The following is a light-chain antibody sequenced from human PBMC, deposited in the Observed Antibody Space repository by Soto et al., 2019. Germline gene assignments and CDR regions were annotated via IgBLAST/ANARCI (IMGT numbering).Light chain of an antibody. CDR2: GAS. J-gene: IGKJ1*01. CDR3: HQYGSSPWT. V-gene: IGKV3-20*01. Sequence: EIVLTQSPGTLSLSPGERATISCRASQSVSNSYIAWYQQKPGQAPRLLIYGASSRATGIPDRFTGSGSGTEVTLTSTRLEPEDFAVYYFHQYGSSPWTFGQGTKVEIK. CDR1: QSVSNSY.